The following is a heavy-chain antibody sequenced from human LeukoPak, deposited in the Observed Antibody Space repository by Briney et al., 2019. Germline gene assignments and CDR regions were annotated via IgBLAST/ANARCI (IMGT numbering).Heavy chain of an antibody. CDR3: ARGTTYYFDY. CDR2: ISYDGSKQ. CDR1: GFTFSSYA. Sequence: GRSLRLSCAASGFTFSSYAVHWVRQAPGKGLEWVAVISYDGSKQYYAESVKGRFTISRDNSKNTLYLQMNSLRAEDTAVFYCARGTTYYFDYWGQGTLVTVSS. V-gene: IGHV3-30-3*01. J-gene: IGHJ4*02. D-gene: IGHD1-7*01.